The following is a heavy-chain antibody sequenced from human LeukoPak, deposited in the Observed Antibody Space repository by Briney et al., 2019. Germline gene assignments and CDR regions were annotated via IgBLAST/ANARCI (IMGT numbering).Heavy chain of an antibody. Sequence: ASVKVSCKASGYTFTGYYMHWVRQAPGQGLEWMGWINPNSGGTNYAQKFQGRVTMTRDTSISTAYMELSRLRSDDTAVYYRARAPREDYYGSGSYYNFGYDYWGQGTLVTVSS. V-gene: IGHV1-2*02. CDR1: GYTFTGYY. CDR3: ARAPREDYYGSGSYYNFGYDY. J-gene: IGHJ4*02. CDR2: INPNSGGT. D-gene: IGHD3-10*01.